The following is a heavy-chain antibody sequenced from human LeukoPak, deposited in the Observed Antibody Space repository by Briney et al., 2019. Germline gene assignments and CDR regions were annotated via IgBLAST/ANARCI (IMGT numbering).Heavy chain of an antibody. CDR3: ARLSLLHDAFDI. V-gene: IGHV4-59*01. CDR2: IYYSGST. D-gene: IGHD3-16*01. Sequence: SETLSLTCTVSGTSISSYYWSWIRQPPGKGLEWIGYIYYSGSTNYNPSLKSRVTISVDTSKNQFSLKLSSVTAADTAVYYCARLSLLHDAFDIWGQGTMVTVSS. CDR1: GTSISSYY. J-gene: IGHJ3*02.